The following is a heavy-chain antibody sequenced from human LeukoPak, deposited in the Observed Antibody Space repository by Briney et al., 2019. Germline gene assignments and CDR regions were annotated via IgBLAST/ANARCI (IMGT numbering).Heavy chain of an antibody. J-gene: IGHJ4*02. CDR2: INHSGST. Sequence: PSETLSLTCAVYGGPFSGYYWSWIRQPPGKGLEWIGEINHSGSTNYNPSLKSRVTISVDTSKNQFSLKLSSVTAADTAVYYCARGQIAVAGANFDYWGQGTLVTVSS. CDR1: GGPFSGYY. D-gene: IGHD6-19*01. V-gene: IGHV4-34*01. CDR3: ARGQIAVAGANFDY.